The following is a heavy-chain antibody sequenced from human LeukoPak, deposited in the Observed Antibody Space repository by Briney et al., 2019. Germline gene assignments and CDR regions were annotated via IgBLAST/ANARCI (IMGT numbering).Heavy chain of an antibody. CDR3: ARDRSEGEVRSYYFDY. Sequence: GGSLRLSCAASGFTFRDSYMGWIRQAPGRGLEWISFISSPGSNIYYADSVRGRFTVSRDNAKNSVSLQMNNLRDEDTAVYYCARDRSEGEVRSYYFDYWGQGNLVTVSS. CDR2: ISSPGSNI. CDR1: GFTFRDSY. V-gene: IGHV3-11*04. J-gene: IGHJ4*02. D-gene: IGHD3-16*01.